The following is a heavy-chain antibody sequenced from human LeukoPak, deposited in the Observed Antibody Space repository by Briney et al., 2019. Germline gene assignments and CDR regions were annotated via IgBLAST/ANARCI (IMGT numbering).Heavy chain of an antibody. V-gene: IGHV3-30*02. CDR1: GFTFSSYG. CDR2: IRYDGSNK. CDR3: AKGYGWEASYYYCNMDV. J-gene: IGHJ6*03. Sequence: GGSLRLSCAASGFTFSSYGMHWVRQAPGKGLERVAFIRYDGSNKYYADSVKGRFTISRDNSKNTLYLQMNRLRAEDTAVYCAKGYGWEASYYYCNMDVWGKGTTVTISS. D-gene: IGHD1-26*01.